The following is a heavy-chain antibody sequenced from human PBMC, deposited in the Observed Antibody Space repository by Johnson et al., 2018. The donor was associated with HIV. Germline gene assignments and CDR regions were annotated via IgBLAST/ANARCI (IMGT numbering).Heavy chain of an antibody. J-gene: IGHJ3*02. CDR3: ARDQGVRAFDI. CDR1: GFTFSSYW. D-gene: IGHD3-16*01. CDR2: IKQDGSEK. V-gene: IGHV3-7*01. Sequence: VQLVESGGGSVQPGGSLRLSCAASGFTFSSYWMSWVRQAPGKGLEWVANIKQDGSEKYYADSVKGRFTISRDNSKNTLYLQMNSLRAEDTAGYYCARDQGVRAFDIWGQGTMVTVSS.